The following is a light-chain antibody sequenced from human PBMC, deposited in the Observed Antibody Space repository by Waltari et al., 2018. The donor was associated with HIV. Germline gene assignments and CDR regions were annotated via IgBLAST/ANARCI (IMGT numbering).Light chain of an antibody. CDR3: QQLNSYPRA. CDR1: EGISTY. Sequence: DIQLTQSPSFLSASVGDRVTITCRASEGISTYLAWYQQRPGKAPNLLIYGASTLQGGVPSRFSGSGSGTEFTLTISSLQPEDFAIYYCQQLNSYPRAFGQGTKVEIK. V-gene: IGKV1-9*01. J-gene: IGKJ1*01. CDR2: GAS.